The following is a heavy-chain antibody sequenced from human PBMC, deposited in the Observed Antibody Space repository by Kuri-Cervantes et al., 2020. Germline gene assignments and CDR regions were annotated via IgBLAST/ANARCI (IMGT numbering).Heavy chain of an antibody. V-gene: IGHV3-66*01. J-gene: IGHJ6*02. CDR3: ASPGYCTNGVCYAWGYYYYGMDV. Sequence: GESLKISCAASGFTVSSNYMSWVRQAPGKGLEWVSVIYSGGSTYYADSVKGRFTIPRDNSKNTLYLQMNSLRAEDTAVYYCASPGYCTNGVCYAWGYYYYGMDVWGQGTTVTVSS. D-gene: IGHD2-8*01. CDR1: GFTVSSNY. CDR2: IYSGGST.